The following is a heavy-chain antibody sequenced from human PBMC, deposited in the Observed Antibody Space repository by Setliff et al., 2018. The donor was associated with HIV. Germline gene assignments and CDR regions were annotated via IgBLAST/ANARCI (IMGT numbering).Heavy chain of an antibody. V-gene: IGHV3-21*01. J-gene: IGHJ3*02. Sequence: GGSLRLSCEGSGVSFSGRTLSWVRQAPGKGLEWVSSVSSTSTYRYYADSVQGRFTISRDNAKNSLYLQMDNLRAEDSGVYYCAKHFLWWSNAFHIWGQGTMVTVSS. CDR1: GVSFSGRT. D-gene: IGHD2-15*01. CDR2: VSSTSTYR. CDR3: AKHFLWWSNAFHI.